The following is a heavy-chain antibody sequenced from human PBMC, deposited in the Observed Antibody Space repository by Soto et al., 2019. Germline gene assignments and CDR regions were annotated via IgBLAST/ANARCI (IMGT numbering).Heavy chain of an antibody. Sequence: PGGSLRLSCAASGFTFSESFMSWIRQAPGKGLEWVSSISTTSTFTDYAASLKGRVTVSRDNSRNALFLQLNSLRDEDTAVYYCARLGELRHWGQGTLVTVSS. D-gene: IGHD1-7*01. V-gene: IGHV3-11*06. CDR3: ARLGELRH. CDR1: GFTFSESF. CDR2: ISTTSTFT. J-gene: IGHJ4*02.